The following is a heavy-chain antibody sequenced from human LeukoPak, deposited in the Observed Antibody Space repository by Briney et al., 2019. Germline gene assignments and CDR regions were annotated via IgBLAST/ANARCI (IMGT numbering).Heavy chain of an antibody. CDR2: IYYSGST. CDR3: ARRGRIGTAVLIDV. CDR1: GGSISSYY. V-gene: IGHV4-59*01. D-gene: IGHD6-25*01. Sequence: SETLSLTCTVSGGSISSYYWSWIRQPPGKGLEWIGYIYYSGSTNYNPSLKSRVTISVDTSKNQFSLKLSSVTAADTAVYYCARRGRIGTAVLIDVWGQGTMVTISS. J-gene: IGHJ3*01.